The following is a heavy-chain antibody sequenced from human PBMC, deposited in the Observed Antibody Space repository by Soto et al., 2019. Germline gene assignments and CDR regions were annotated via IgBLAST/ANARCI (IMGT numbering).Heavy chain of an antibody. V-gene: IGHV1-69*08. CDR1: GGTFSSYT. D-gene: IGHD3-10*01. CDR2: IIPILGIA. CDR3: AREGEDYGSDY. Sequence: QVQLVQSGAEVKKPGSSVKVSCKASGGTFSSYTISWVRQAPGQGLEWMGRIIPILGIANYELKYQGRVTITADKSTSTAYMELSSLRSEDTAVYYCAREGEDYGSDYWGQGTLVTVSS. J-gene: IGHJ4*02.